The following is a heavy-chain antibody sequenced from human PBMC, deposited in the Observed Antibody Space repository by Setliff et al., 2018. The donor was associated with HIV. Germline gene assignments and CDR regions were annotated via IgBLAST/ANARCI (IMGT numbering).Heavy chain of an antibody. CDR1: GFTFSSYA. Sequence: LRLSCAASGFTFSSYAMSWVRQAPGKGLEWVSAISGSGGSTYYADSVKGRFTISRDNSKNTLYLQMNSLRAEDTAVYYCAKDEYYDSSGYYIDAFDIWGQGTMVTVSS. D-gene: IGHD3-22*01. CDR2: ISGSGGST. J-gene: IGHJ3*02. V-gene: IGHV3-23*01. CDR3: AKDEYYDSSGYYIDAFDI.